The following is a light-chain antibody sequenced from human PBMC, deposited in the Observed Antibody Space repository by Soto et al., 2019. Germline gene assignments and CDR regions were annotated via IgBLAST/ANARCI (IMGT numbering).Light chain of an antibody. CDR2: AAA. V-gene: IGKV1-27*01. CDR1: QGISNC. J-gene: IGKJ2*01. CDR3: QKYTSATRT. Sequence: DIQMTQSPSSLSSSVGDRVTITCRASQGISNCLAWYQQKPGRVPTLLIFAAASLQSGVPSRFSGGGSGTDFTLTIRGLQPEDVSTYYCQKYTSATRTFGPGTKVEIK.